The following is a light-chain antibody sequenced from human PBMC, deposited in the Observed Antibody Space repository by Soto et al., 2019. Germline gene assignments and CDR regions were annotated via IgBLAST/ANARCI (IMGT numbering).Light chain of an antibody. CDR1: QNINNW. Sequence: DIQMTQSPSTLSASVGDRVTITCRASQNINNWLAWYQQKPGKAPKLLIYRASSLENGVPSRFSGRGSGKDFIFTITSLQPADFATYYCQQYSSDSTFGQGTKVEIK. CDR2: RAS. CDR3: QQYSSDST. J-gene: IGKJ1*01. V-gene: IGKV1-5*03.